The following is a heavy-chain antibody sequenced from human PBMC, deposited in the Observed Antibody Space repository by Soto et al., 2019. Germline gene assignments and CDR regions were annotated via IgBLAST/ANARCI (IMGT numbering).Heavy chain of an antibody. Sequence: SETLSLTCTVSGGSISSYYWSWIRQPPGKGLEWIGYIYYSGSTNYNPSLKSRVTISVDTSKNQSSLKLSSVTAADTAVYYCARCWEGDPPYYFDYWGQGTLVTVSS. CDR2: IYYSGST. D-gene: IGHD2-21*02. CDR3: ARCWEGDPPYYFDY. CDR1: GGSISSYY. J-gene: IGHJ4*02. V-gene: IGHV4-59*08.